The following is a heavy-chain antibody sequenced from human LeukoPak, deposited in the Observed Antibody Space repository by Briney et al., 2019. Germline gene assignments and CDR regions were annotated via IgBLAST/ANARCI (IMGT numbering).Heavy chain of an antibody. J-gene: IGHJ4*02. D-gene: IGHD1-26*01. CDR1: AYSISSGYY. CDR2: IYHSEST. V-gene: IGHV4-38-2*02. Sequence: PSETLSLTCIVSAYSISSGYYWGWIRQPPGKGLEWIGSIYHSESTYYNPSLKSRVTISIDTSKNQFSLKLSSMTAADTAIYFCARGKSRGSHIDYWGQGTLVTVSS. CDR3: ARGKSRGSHIDY.